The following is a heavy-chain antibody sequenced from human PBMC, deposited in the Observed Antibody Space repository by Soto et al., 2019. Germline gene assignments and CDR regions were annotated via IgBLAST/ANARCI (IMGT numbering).Heavy chain of an antibody. V-gene: IGHV1-18*01. J-gene: IGHJ6*02. CDR2: ISAYNGNT. D-gene: IGHD3-3*01. CDR1: GYTFTSYG. Sequence: GASVKVSCKASGYTFTSYGISWVRQAPGQGLEWMGWISAYNGNTNYAQKLQGRVTMTTDTSTSTAYMELRSLRSGDTAVYYCARVDYDFWSGYRYYYYGMDVWGQGTTVTVSS. CDR3: ARVDYDFWSGYRYYYYGMDV.